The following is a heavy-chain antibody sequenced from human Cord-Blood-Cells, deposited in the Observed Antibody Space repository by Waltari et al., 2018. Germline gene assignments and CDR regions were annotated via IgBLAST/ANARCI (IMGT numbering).Heavy chain of an antibody. D-gene: IGHD1-1*01. J-gene: IGHJ4*02. V-gene: IGHV4-34*01. CDR1: GGSFSGYY. CDR2: INHSGST. Sequence: VQLQQWGAGLLKPSETLSLTCAVYGGSFSGYYWSWIRQPPGKGLEWIGEINHSGSTNYNPSLKSRVTISVDTSKNQFSLKLSSVTAADTAVYYCARRSRGNGLDYWGQGTLVTVSS. CDR3: ARRSRGNGLDY.